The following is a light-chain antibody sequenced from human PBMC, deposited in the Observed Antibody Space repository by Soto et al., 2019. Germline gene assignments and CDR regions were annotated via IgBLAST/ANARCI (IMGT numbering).Light chain of an antibody. J-gene: IGLJ1*01. V-gene: IGLV2-14*01. CDR1: SSDVGGYNY. CDR3: SSYTSSSTLI. CDR2: EVS. Sequence: QSVLTQPASVSGSPGQSITISCTGTSSDVGGYNYVSWYQQHPGKAPKLMIYEVSNRPSGVSNRFSGSKSGNTASLTISLLQAEDEADYYCSSYTSSSTLIFGTGTKLTVL.